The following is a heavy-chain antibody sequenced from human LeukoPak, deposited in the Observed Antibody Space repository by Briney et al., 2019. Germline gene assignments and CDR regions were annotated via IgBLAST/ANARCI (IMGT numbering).Heavy chain of an antibody. Sequence: SETLSLTCTVSGGSISSYYWSWIRQPPGKGLEWIGYIYYSGSTNYNPSLKSRVTISVDTSKNQFSLKLSSVTAADTAVYYCARGLGTSWDNWFDPWGQGTLVTVSS. CDR3: ARGLGTSWDNWFDP. CDR1: GGSISSYY. V-gene: IGHV4-59*01. J-gene: IGHJ5*02. D-gene: IGHD2-2*01. CDR2: IYYSGST.